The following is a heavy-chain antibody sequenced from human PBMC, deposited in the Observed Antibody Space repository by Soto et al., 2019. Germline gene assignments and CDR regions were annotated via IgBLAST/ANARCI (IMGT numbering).Heavy chain of an antibody. V-gene: IGHV3-48*02. CDR1: GFTFSSYS. D-gene: IGHD6-13*01. CDR2: ISSSSSTI. J-gene: IGHJ4*02. Sequence: GGSLRLSCAASGFTFSSYSMNWVRQAPEKGLKRVSYISSSSSTIYYADSVKGRFTISRDNAKNSLYLQMNSLRDEDTAVYYCARAERARSSSWYDRACYYWGQGTLVTVSS. CDR3: ARAERARSSSWYDRACYY.